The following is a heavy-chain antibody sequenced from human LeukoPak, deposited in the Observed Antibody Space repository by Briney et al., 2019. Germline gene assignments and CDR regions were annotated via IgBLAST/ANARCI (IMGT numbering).Heavy chain of an antibody. D-gene: IGHD3-10*01. CDR1: GFTVSSNS. CDR2: IYSDNT. Sequence: GGSLRLFCTVSGFTVSSNSMSWVRQAPGKGLEWVPFIYSDNTHYSDSVKGRFTIARDNSKNTLYLQMNSLRAEDTALYYCAKGGMVRGVMVGYWGQGTLVTVSS. CDR3: AKGGMVRGVMVGY. V-gene: IGHV3-53*01. J-gene: IGHJ4*02.